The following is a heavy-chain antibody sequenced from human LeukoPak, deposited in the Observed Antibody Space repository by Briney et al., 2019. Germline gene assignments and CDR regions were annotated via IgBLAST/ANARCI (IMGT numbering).Heavy chain of an antibody. CDR3: ARESGGGYHSEGPKY. J-gene: IGHJ4*02. CDR1: GFTVITND. CDR2: LYSDGNT. D-gene: IGHD2-21*02. V-gene: IGHV3-53*01. Sequence: PGGSLRLSCAASGFTVITNDMTWVRQAPGKGLEWVSVLYSDGNTKYADSVQGRFTMSRDNSKNTLYLQMNNLRAEDTDVYSCARESGGGYHSEGPKYWGLGTLVTVSS.